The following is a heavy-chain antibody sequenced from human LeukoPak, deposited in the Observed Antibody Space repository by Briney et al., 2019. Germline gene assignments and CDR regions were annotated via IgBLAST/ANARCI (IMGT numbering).Heavy chain of an antibody. CDR1: GYSFTGYY. V-gene: IGHV1-18*04. J-gene: IGHJ4*02. CDR2: ISVYNGNT. D-gene: IGHD2-15*01. CDR3: AKVVGSAWYDY. Sequence: ASVKVSCKASGYSFTGYYLHWVRQAPGQGLEWMGWISVYNGNTNYAQKVKGRVTMTTDTSTSTAYMELRSLRSDDTAVYYCAKVVGSAWYDYWGQGTLVTVSS.